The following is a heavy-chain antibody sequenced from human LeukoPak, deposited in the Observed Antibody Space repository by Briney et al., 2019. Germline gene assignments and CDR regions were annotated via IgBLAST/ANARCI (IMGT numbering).Heavy chain of an antibody. V-gene: IGHV3-23*01. CDR3: AKEGNYDFWSGFSYGMDI. CDR2: ISGGGGTT. CDR1: GFAFSSYV. Sequence: GGSLRLSCAASGFAFSSYVMSWVRQAPGKGLEWVSDISGGGGTTYYADYVKGRFTISRDNSKNTLYLQMNSLRAEDTAVYYCAKEGNYDFWSGFSYGMDIWGQGTTVSVSS. J-gene: IGHJ6*02. D-gene: IGHD3-3*01.